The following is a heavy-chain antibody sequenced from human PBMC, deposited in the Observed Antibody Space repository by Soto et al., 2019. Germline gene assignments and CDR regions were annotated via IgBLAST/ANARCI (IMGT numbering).Heavy chain of an antibody. CDR2: IYSHGDT. CDR3: ARKTDSGGNGGF. D-gene: IGHD2-15*01. J-gene: IGHJ4*02. Sequence: EVRLVETGGDLIQPGGSLRLSCAVSGFTVSNNYMYWVRQPPGKGLEWVSLIYSHGDTRYADSVRGRFTVSRDNSTNTLYLQMNSLRSEDTAVYYCARKTDSGGNGGFWGQGTLVTVSS. CDR1: GFTVSNNY. V-gene: IGHV3-53*05.